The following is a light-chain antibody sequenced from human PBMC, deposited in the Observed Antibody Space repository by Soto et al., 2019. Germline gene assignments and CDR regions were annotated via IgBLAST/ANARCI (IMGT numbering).Light chain of an antibody. CDR2: KAS. Sequence: DIQMTQSPSTLSASIRDRVTITCRASQSISSWLAWYQQKPGKAPKLLIYKASSLESGVPSRFSGSGSGTEFTLTISSLQPDDFASYYCQQYNSYPHSFGGGTKAEIK. CDR1: QSISSW. V-gene: IGKV1-5*03. CDR3: QQYNSYPHS. J-gene: IGKJ4*01.